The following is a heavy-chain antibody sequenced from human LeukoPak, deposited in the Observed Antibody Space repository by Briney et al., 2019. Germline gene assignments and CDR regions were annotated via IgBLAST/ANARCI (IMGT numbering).Heavy chain of an antibody. CDR3: ARASPVYSIRDPTEELFDP. CDR2: INHSGST. D-gene: IGHD6-13*01. Sequence: SETLSLTCAVYGGSFSGYYWSWIRQPPGKGLEWIGEINHSGSTNYNPSLKSRVTISVDTSKNQFSLKLSSVTAADTAVYYCARASPVYSIRDPTEELFDPWGQGTLVTVSS. V-gene: IGHV4-34*01. J-gene: IGHJ5*02. CDR1: GGSFSGYY.